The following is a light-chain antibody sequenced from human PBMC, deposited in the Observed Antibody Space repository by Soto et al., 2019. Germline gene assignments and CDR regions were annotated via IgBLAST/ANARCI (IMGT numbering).Light chain of an antibody. CDR1: SSNIGAGHD. CDR2: GNG. CDR3: QSYDSSLSGSEV. V-gene: IGLV1-40*01. J-gene: IGLJ1*01. Sequence: SVLTQPPSVSGAPGQRVTISCTGSSSNIGAGHDVHWYQQLPGTAPKLLIYGNGNRPSGVPERFSGSKSGTSASLAITGLQAEDEADYYCQSYDSSLSGSEVFGTGTKVTV.